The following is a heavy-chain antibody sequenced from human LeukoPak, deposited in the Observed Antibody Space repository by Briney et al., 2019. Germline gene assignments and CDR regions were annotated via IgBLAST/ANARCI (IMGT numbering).Heavy chain of an antibody. D-gene: IGHD5-18*01. CDR2: ISYDGSNK. CDR3: ARDSLYSYGLVDY. Sequence: PGGSLRLSCAASGFTFSSYAMHWVRQAPGKGLEWVAVISYDGSNKYYADSVKGRFTISRDDSKNTLYLQMNSLRAEDTAVYYCARDSLYSYGLVDYWGQGTLVTVSS. CDR1: GFTFSSYA. J-gene: IGHJ4*02. V-gene: IGHV3-30-3*01.